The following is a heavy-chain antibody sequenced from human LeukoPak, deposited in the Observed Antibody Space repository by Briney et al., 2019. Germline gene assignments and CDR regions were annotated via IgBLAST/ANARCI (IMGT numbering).Heavy chain of an antibody. V-gene: IGHV4-39*01. CDR2: IHYSGST. Sequence: SETLSLTCTVSGGSISSRSYYWGWIRRPPGKGLEWIGSIHYSGSTYYNPSLKSRVTISVDTSKNQFSLKLSSVTAADTAVYYCARGDFWSGQQLDYWGQGTLVTVSS. CDR1: GGSISSRSYY. D-gene: IGHD3-3*01. CDR3: ARGDFWSGQQLDY. J-gene: IGHJ4*02.